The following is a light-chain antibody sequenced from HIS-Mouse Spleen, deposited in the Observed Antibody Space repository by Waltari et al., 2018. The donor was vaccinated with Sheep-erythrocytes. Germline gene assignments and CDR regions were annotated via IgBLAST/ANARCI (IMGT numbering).Light chain of an antibody. Sequence: NFMLTQPHSVSESPGKTVTISCTRSSGSIASNSVQWSQQRPGSAPTTVIYEDNQRPSGVPDRFSGSIDSSSNSASLTVSGLQAEDEADYYCSSYAGSNNWVFGGGTKLTVL. CDR2: EDN. V-gene: IGLV6-57*04. CDR1: SGSIASNS. CDR3: SSYAGSNNWV. J-gene: IGLJ3*02.